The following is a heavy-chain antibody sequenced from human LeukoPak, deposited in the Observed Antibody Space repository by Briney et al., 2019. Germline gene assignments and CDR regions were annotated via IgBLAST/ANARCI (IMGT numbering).Heavy chain of an antibody. CDR2: IFPGGST. V-gene: IGHV4-4*07. CDR3: VSARRDSDGWYFLDS. D-gene: IGHD6-19*01. J-gene: IGHJ4*02. Sequence: PSETLSLTGTVSGGAISSYYWNWLRQPAGKGQEWCGRIFPGGSTYYHPSLKSRVTMSVDTSKNHFSLKLSSVTAADTAVYYCVSARRDSDGWYFLDSWGQGTLVTVSS. CDR1: GGAISSYY.